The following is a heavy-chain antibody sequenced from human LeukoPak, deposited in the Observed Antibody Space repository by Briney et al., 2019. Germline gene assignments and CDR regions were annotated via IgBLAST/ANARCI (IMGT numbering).Heavy chain of an antibody. Sequence: GGSLRLSCAASGFTFSSYGMHWVRQAPGKGLEWVAAIWYDGSNKYYADSVKGRFTISRDNSKNTLYLQMNSLRAEDTAVYYCAREIRSQFDYWGQGTLVTVSS. J-gene: IGHJ4*02. CDR1: GFTFSSYG. CDR2: IWYDGSNK. V-gene: IGHV3-33*01. D-gene: IGHD1-26*01. CDR3: AREIRSQFDY.